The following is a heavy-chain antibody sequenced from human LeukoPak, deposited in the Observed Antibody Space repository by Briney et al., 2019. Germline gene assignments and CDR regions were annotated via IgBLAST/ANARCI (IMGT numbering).Heavy chain of an antibody. CDR1: GGSISSSSYY. J-gene: IGHJ3*02. V-gene: IGHV4-39*01. Sequence: PSETLSLTCTVSGGSISSSSYYWGWIRQPPGRGLEWIGSIYYSGSTYYNPSLNSRVTISVDTSKNQFSLRLSSVTAADTAVYYCASYMGSLGFDIWGQGTMVTVSS. CDR3: ASYMGSLGFDI. CDR2: IYYSGST. D-gene: IGHD3-16*01.